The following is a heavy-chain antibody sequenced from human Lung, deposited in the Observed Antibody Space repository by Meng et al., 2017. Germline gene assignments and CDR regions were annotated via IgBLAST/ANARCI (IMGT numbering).Heavy chain of an antibody. V-gene: IGHV4-34*01. CDR1: GGSFSDYY. J-gene: IGHJ4*02. CDR3: ARGPTTMAHDFDY. CDR2: INHSGST. D-gene: IGHD4-11*01. Sequence: QGHLQEWGAGLLKPSENLSLTCVVSGGSFSDYYWSWIRQPPGKGLEWIGEINHSGSTNYNPSLESRATISVDTSQNNLSLKLSSVTAADSAVYYCARGPTTMAHDFDYWGQGTLVTVSS.